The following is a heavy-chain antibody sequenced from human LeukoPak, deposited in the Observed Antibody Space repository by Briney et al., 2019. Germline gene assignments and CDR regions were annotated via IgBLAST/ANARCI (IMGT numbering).Heavy chain of an antibody. D-gene: IGHD3-10*01. J-gene: IGHJ6*03. CDR1: GGSISSGRYY. V-gene: IGHV4-61*05. Sequence: SETLSLTCTVSGGSISSGRYYWGWIRQSPGTGLEWIGYIYYSGSTNYNPSLKSRVTMSVDTSKNQFSLKLSSVTAADTAVFYCARVVGELWLDYMDVWGKGTTVTISS. CDR3: ARVVGELWLDYMDV. CDR2: IYYSGST.